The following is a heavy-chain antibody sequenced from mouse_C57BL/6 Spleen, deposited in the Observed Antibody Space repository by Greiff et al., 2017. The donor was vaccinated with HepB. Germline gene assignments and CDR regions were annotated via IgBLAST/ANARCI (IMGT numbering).Heavy chain of an antibody. V-gene: IGHV1-22*01. CDR2: INPNNGGT. CDR3: ARVGYDGYYFAY. J-gene: IGHJ3*01. CDR1: GYTFTDYN. D-gene: IGHD2-3*01. Sequence: EVQLQQSGPELVKPGASVKMSCKASGYTFTDYNMHWVKQSHGKSLEWIGYINPNNGGTSYNQKFKGKATLTVNKSSSTAYMELRSLTSEDSAVYYCARVGYDGYYFAYWGQWTLVTVSA.